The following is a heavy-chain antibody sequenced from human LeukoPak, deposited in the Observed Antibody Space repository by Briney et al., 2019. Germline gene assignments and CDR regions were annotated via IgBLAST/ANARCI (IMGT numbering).Heavy chain of an antibody. J-gene: IGHJ5*02. CDR2: INPNSGGT. Sequence: EASVKVSCKASGYTFTGYYMHWVRQAPGQGLEWMGWINPNSGGTNYAQKFQGRVTMTRDTSISTAYMELSRLRSDDTAVYYCASLHYGPTPDWFDPWGQGTLVTVSS. CDR3: ASLHYGPTPDWFDP. CDR1: GYTFTGYY. D-gene: IGHD4-17*01. V-gene: IGHV1-2*02.